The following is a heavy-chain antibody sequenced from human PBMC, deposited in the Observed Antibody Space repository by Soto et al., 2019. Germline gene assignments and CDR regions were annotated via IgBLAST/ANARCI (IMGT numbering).Heavy chain of an antibody. J-gene: IGHJ3*02. CDR3: ARVTPAYCSGGSCYSAEGYAFDI. D-gene: IGHD2-15*01. CDR2: MNPNSGNT. CDR1: GYTFTSYD. Sequence: ASVKVFCKASGYTFTSYDINWVRQATGQGLEWMGWMNPNSGNTGYAQKFQGRVTMTRNTSISTAYMELSSLRSEDTAVYYCARVTPAYCSGGSCYSAEGYAFDIWGQGTMVTVSS. V-gene: IGHV1-8*01.